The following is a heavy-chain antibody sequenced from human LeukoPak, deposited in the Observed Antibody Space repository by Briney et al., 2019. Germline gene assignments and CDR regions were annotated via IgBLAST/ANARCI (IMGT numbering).Heavy chain of an antibody. CDR3: ARLYGDHALDTFDI. D-gene: IGHD4-17*01. Sequence: GESLKISCKGSGYGFAVFWIGWVRQMPGKGLEWMGIIYPADSDTRYSPSFQGQVTISADKSISTAYLQWSSLKASDTAVYYCARLYGDHALDTFDIWGQGTMVTVSS. V-gene: IGHV5-51*01. CDR2: IYPADSDT. J-gene: IGHJ3*02. CDR1: GYGFAVFW.